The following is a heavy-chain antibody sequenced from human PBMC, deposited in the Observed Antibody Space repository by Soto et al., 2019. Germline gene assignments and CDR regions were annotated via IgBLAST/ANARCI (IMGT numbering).Heavy chain of an antibody. CDR1: GYTCTNFG. CDR2: ISAYTVNT. CDR3: ARGGTPLDY. D-gene: IGHD3-16*01. V-gene: IGHV1-18*01. Sequence: QVQLVQSGAEVKKPGASVKVSCKASGYTCTNFGISWVRQAPGQGLAWMGWISAYTVNTNYAQNFQGRVTMTTDPSTSTAYMELRSLISDDTAVYYCARGGTPLDYCGQGTLVTVSS. J-gene: IGHJ4*02.